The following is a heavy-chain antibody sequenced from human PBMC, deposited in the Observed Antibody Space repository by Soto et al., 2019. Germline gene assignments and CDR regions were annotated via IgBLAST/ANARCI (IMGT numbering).Heavy chain of an antibody. V-gene: IGHV4-39*01. J-gene: IGHJ4*02. CDR1: GGSISSSSYY. D-gene: IGHD3-3*01. CDR2: IYYSGST. CDR3: ARREWLLYFDY. Sequence: SETLSLTCTVSGGSISSSSYYWGWIRQPPGKGLEWIGSIYYSGSTYYNPSLKSRVTISVDTSKNQFSLKLSSVTAADTAVYYCARREWLLYFDYWGQGTLVTVSS.